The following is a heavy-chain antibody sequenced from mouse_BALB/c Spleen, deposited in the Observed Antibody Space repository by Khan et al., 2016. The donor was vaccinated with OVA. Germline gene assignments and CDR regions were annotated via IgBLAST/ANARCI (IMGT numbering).Heavy chain of an antibody. CDR3: VRAYYRYDGYYAMDY. J-gene: IGHJ4*01. CDR2: IWGGGGT. D-gene: IGHD2-14*01. V-gene: IGHV2-6-4*01. CDR1: GFSLSRYN. Sequence: QVQLKESGPGLVAPSQSLSITCTVSGFSLSRYNIHWVRQPPGKGLEWLGMIWGGGGTDYNSTLKIRLSISKDNSKSQVFLKMNSLQTDDTAMYYCVRAYYRYDGYYAMDYWGQGTPVTVSS.